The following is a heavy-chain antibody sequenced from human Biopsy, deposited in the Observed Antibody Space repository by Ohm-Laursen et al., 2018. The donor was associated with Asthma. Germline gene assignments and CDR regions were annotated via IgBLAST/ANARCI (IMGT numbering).Heavy chain of an antibody. Sequence: SLRLSCAASGFVFSQCGMHWVRQGPGKGLEWVALVSSDGHNKYYKDSVKGRFTISRDNSRNRLYLQINRLAVEDSAVYFCARQSGQDYGDSSGFDIWGQGTEVAVSS. D-gene: IGHD3-22*01. CDR1: GFVFSQCG. CDR2: VSSDGHNK. CDR3: ARQSGQDYGDSSGFDI. V-gene: IGHV3-30*03. J-gene: IGHJ3*02.